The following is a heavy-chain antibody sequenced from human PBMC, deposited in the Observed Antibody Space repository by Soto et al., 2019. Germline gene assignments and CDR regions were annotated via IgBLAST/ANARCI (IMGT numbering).Heavy chain of an antibody. V-gene: IGHV1-18*01. J-gene: IGHJ6*02. CDR1: GYTFTSYG. D-gene: IGHD2-2*02. CDR3: ARTGYCSSTSCYTPYYYYGMDV. CDR2: ISAYNGNT. Sequence: ASVKVSCKASGYTFTSYGISLVRQAPGQGLEWMGWISAYNGNTNYAQKLQGRVTMTTDTSTSTAYMELRSLRSDDPAVYYCARTGYCSSTSCYTPYYYYGMDVWGQGTTVTVSS.